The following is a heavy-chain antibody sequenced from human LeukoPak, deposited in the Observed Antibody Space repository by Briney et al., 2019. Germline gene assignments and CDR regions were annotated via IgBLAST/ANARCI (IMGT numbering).Heavy chain of an antibody. D-gene: IGHD2-2*01. CDR1: GGSFSGYY. CDR3: ARDIPRYCSSTSCSVEGGGHNWFDP. Sequence: SETLSLTCTVYGGSFSGYYWSWIRQPPGKGLEWIGCVFYSGATNYNPSLKSRVTISVDTSKNQFSLKLSSVTAADTAVYYCARDIPRYCSSTSCSVEGGGHNWFDPWGQGTLVTVSS. J-gene: IGHJ5*02. CDR2: VFYSGAT. V-gene: IGHV4-59*01.